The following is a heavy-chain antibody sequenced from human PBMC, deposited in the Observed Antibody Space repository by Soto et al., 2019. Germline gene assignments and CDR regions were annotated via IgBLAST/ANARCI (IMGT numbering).Heavy chain of an antibody. CDR1: GGSISSGGYY. CDR2: IYYSGRT. J-gene: IGHJ4*02. D-gene: IGHD3-22*01. V-gene: IGHV4-31*03. CDR3: ALDPSSGYYTG. Sequence: QVQLQESGPGLVKPSQTLSLTCTVSGGSISSGGYYWSWIRQHPGKGLEWIGYIYYSGRTYYNTSLRSGVTIPVDTPKNQFPLKLSYVTAADTAVYYCALDPSSGYYTGWGQGTLVTVSS.